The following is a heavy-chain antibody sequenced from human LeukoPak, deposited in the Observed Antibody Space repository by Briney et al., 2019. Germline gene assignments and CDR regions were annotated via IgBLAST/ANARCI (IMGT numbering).Heavy chain of an antibody. Sequence: ASVEVSCKASGYTFTNYIISWVRQAPGQGLEWMGWISAYNGNTNYAQKLQGRVTMTTDTSTATAYMELRSLRSDDTAVYYCARGGNYFRFDPWGQGTLVTVSS. D-gene: IGHD1-26*01. V-gene: IGHV1-18*01. CDR3: ARGGNYFRFDP. CDR1: GYTFTNYI. CDR2: ISAYNGNT. J-gene: IGHJ5*02.